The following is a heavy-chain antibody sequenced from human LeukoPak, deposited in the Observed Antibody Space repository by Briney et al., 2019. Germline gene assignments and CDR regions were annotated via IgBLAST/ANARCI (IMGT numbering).Heavy chain of an antibody. CDR2: IYYSGST. Sequence: SETLSLTCTVSGGSVSSGSYYWSWIRQPPGKGLEWIGYIYYSGSTNYNPSLKSRVTISVDTSKNQFSLKLSSVTAADTAVYYCARGKKAADILTGYWNDYWGQGTLVTVSS. V-gene: IGHV4-61*01. CDR3: ARGKKAADILTGYWNDY. CDR1: GGSVSSGSYY. J-gene: IGHJ4*02. D-gene: IGHD3-9*01.